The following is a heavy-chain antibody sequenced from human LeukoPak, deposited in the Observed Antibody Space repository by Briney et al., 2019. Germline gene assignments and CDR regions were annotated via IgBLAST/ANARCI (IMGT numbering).Heavy chain of an antibody. CDR1: GYTFTGYY. J-gene: IGHJ4*02. Sequence: ASVKVSCKASGYTFTGYYMHWVRQAPGQGLEWMGWINPNSGGTNYAQEFQGRVTMTRDTSISTAYMELSRLRSDDTAVYYCGRVPGIAAAGTDYWGQGTLVTVSS. D-gene: IGHD6-13*01. CDR3: GRVPGIAAAGTDY. CDR2: INPNSGGT. V-gene: IGHV1-2*02.